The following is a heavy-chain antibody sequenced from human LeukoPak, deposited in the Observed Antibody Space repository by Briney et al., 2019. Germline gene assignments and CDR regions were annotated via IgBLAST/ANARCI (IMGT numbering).Heavy chain of an antibody. CDR3: ARGSRYYYYMDV. CDR2: IYYGGST. V-gene: IGHV4-39*07. CDR1: GGSISSSSYY. D-gene: IGHD1-26*01. Sequence: SETLSLTCTVSGGSISSSSYYWGWIRHPPGKGLEWIGSIYYGGSTYYNPSLKSRVTISVDTSKNQFSLKLSSVTAADTAVYYCARGSRYYYYMDVWGKGTTVTVSS. J-gene: IGHJ6*03.